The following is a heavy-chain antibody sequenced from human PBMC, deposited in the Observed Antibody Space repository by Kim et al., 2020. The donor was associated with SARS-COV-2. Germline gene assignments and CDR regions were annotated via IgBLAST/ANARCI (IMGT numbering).Heavy chain of an antibody. CDR2: VNPSDGST. CDR3: VIIAAAGKGS. D-gene: IGHD6-13*01. Sequence: ASVKVSCKASGYTFTSHYLNWVRQAPGQGLEWMGLVNPSDGSTKYAQKFQGRVTMTRDTSTSTVYMELSSLTSEDTALYYCVIIAAAGKGSWGQGTLVTVAS. V-gene: IGHV1-46*01. CDR1: GYTFTSHY. J-gene: IGHJ4*02.